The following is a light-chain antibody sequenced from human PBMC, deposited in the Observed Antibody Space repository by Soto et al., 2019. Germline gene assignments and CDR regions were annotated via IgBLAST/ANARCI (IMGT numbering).Light chain of an antibody. J-gene: IGLJ3*02. V-gene: IGLV1-51*02. CDR3: GTWDSSLSAVWV. Sequence: QSALTQPPSVSAAPGQKVTISCSGSSSNIGNNYVSWYQQLPGTAPKLLIYENNKRPSGIPDRFSGSKSGTSATLGITGLQTGDEADYYCGTWDSSLSAVWVFGGGTKVTVL. CDR2: ENN. CDR1: SSNIGNNY.